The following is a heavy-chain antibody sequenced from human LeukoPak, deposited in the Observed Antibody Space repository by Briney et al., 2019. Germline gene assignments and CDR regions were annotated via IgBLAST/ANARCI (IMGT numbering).Heavy chain of an antibody. CDR1: GDSVSSGSYF. CDR2: VYSTGST. V-gene: IGHV4-61*02. CDR3: ARGDYGDYVV. D-gene: IGHD4-17*01. Sequence: SETLSLTCTVCGDSVSSGSYFWSRIRQPAGKGLEWIGRVYSTGSTNYNPSLKSRVTISVDTSKNQFSLKVSSVTAADTAVYYCARGDYGDYVVWGQGTLVTVSS. J-gene: IGHJ4*02.